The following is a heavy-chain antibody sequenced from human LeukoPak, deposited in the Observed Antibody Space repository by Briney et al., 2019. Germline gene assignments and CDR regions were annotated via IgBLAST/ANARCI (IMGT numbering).Heavy chain of an antibody. CDR1: GFTFSNYA. J-gene: IGHJ4*02. D-gene: IGHD1-7*01. Sequence: GGSLRLSCAASGFTFSNYAMNWVRQAPGKGLEWVSSISSSSYIYYADSVKGRFTISRDNAKNSLYLQMNSLRAEDTTVYYCARGTWNYLLDYWGQGTLVTVSS. V-gene: IGHV3-21*01. CDR3: ARGTWNYLLDY. CDR2: ISSSSYI.